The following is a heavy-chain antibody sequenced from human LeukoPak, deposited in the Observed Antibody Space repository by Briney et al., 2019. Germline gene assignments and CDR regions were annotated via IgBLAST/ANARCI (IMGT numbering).Heavy chain of an antibody. D-gene: IGHD1-26*01. V-gene: IGHV1-18*01. CDR2: ISAYNGNT. CDR3: ARAYMVGATRDAFDI. Sequence: ASVKVSCKASGYTFTSYGISWVRQAPGQGLEWMGWISAYNGNTNYAQKLQGRVTMTTDTSTSTAYMELRSLRSDDTAVYYCARAYMVGATRDAFDIWGQGTMVTVSS. J-gene: IGHJ3*02. CDR1: GYTFTSYG.